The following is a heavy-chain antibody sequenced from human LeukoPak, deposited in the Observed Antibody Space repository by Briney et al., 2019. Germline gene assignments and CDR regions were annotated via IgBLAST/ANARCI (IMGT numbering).Heavy chain of an antibody. Sequence: SETLSLTCGVSGDSISSSTYYWGWIRQPPGKGLEWIGEVNHSGSTNYNPSLKSRVTISVDTSKNQFSLELTSVTAADTAVYFCARGRGLRAVNNWFDPWGQGTLVTVSS. J-gene: IGHJ5*02. CDR1: GDSISSSTYY. D-gene: IGHD3-10*01. CDR2: VNHSGST. CDR3: ARGRGLRAVNNWFDP. V-gene: IGHV4-39*07.